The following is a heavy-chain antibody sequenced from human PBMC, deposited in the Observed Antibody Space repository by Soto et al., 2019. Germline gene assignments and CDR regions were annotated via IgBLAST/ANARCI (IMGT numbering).Heavy chain of an antibody. CDR1: GGTFSSYT. V-gene: IGHV1-3*01. Sequence: ASVKVSCKASGGTFSSYTISWVRQAPGQGLEWMGWINAGNGNTKYSQKFQGRVTITRDTSASTAYMELSSLRSEDTAVYYCARDLLTYYDYVWGSYRYSNWFDPWGQGTLVTVS. D-gene: IGHD3-16*02. J-gene: IGHJ5*02. CDR3: ARDLLTYYDYVWGSYRYSNWFDP. CDR2: INAGNGNT.